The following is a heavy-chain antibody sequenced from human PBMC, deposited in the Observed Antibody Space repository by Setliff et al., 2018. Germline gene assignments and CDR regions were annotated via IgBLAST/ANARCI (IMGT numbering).Heavy chain of an antibody. CDR1: GFTFSSYA. V-gene: IGHV3-23*01. CDR2: ISGYGSRT. D-gene: IGHD6-19*01. J-gene: IGHJ3*02. Sequence: PGESLKISCAASGFTFSSYAMTWVRQAPGKGLEWVSGISGYGSRTYYADSVKGRSTISRDNSQNTMYLQMNSLRAEDTAVYYCIRDTSGRDAFGIWGQGTMVTVSS. CDR3: IRDTSGRDAFGI.